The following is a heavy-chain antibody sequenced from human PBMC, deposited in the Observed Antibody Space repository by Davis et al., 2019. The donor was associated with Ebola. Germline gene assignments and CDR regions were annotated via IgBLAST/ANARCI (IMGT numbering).Heavy chain of an antibody. Sequence: SVKVSCKASGYTFTSYYMHWVRQAPGQGLEWMGGIIPIFGTANYAQKFQGRVTITADESTSTAYMELSSLRSEDTAVYYCARDLVLVVYASFAAFDIWGQGTMVTVSS. CDR1: GYTFTSYY. CDR3: ARDLVLVVYASFAAFDI. V-gene: IGHV1-69*13. J-gene: IGHJ3*02. CDR2: IIPIFGTA. D-gene: IGHD2-8*02.